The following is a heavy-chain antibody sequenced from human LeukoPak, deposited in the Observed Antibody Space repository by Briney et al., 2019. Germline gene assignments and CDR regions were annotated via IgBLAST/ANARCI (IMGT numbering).Heavy chain of an antibody. CDR2: IYYSGST. CDR3: ARIGSSGWTFSYYFDY. J-gene: IGHJ4*02. Sequence: SETLSLTCTVSGGSISSSSYYWGWIRQPPGKGLEWIGSIYYSGSTYYNPSLKSRVTISVDTSKNQFSLKLSSVTAADTAVYYWARIGSSGWTFSYYFDYWGQGTLVTVSS. CDR1: GGSISSSSYY. D-gene: IGHD6-19*01. V-gene: IGHV4-39*01.